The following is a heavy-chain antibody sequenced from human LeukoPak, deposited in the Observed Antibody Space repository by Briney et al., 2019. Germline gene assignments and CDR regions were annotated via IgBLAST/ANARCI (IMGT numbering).Heavy chain of an antibody. Sequence: SETLSLTCTVSGGSISSYYWSWIRQPPGKGLEWIGYIYYSGSTNYNPSLKSRVTISVDTSKKQFSLKLSSVTAADTAVYYCARLAPTTVTTDRDAFDIWGQGTMVTVSS. J-gene: IGHJ3*02. D-gene: IGHD4-17*01. CDR3: ARLAPTTVTTDRDAFDI. V-gene: IGHV4-59*08. CDR1: GGSISSYY. CDR2: IYYSGST.